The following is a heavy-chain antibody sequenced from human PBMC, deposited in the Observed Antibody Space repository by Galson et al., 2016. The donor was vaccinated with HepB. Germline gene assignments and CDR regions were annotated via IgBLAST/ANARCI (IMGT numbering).Heavy chain of an antibody. V-gene: IGHV4-39*01. J-gene: IGHJ4*02. CDR3: ATHEAYSSSSPAFY. D-gene: IGHD6-6*01. CDR2: IYYSGTT. CDR1: GDSISSSSYY. Sequence: ETLSLTCTVAGDSISSSSYYWDWIRQPPGKGLEWIGSIYYSGTTYYNSSLKSLVTISVDMSKHQFSLRLSSVTAADTAVYYCATHEAYSSSSPAFYWGQGTRVTVSS.